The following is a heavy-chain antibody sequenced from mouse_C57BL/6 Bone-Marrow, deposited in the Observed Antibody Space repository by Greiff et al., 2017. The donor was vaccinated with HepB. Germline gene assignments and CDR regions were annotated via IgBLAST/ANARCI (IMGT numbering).Heavy chain of an antibody. CDR2: FYPGSGSI. CDR3: ARHEGRYSNYVSWFAY. Sequence: QVQLKESGAELVKPGASVKLSCKASGYTFTEYTIHWVKQRSGQGLEWIGWFYPGSGSIKYNEKFKDKATLNADKSSSTVYMELSRLTSEDSAVYFCARHEGRYSNYVSWFAYWGQGTLVTVSA. CDR1: GYTFTEYT. J-gene: IGHJ3*01. V-gene: IGHV1-62-2*01. D-gene: IGHD2-5*01.